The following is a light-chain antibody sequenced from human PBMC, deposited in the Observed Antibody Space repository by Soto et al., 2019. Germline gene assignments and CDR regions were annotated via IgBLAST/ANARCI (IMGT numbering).Light chain of an antibody. J-gene: IGKJ3*01. CDR1: QSVSSY. V-gene: IGKV3-11*01. CDR3: QQRSNWLWGIT. CDR2: DAS. Sequence: EIVLTQSPATLSLSPGERATLSCRASQSVSSYLAWYQQKPGQAPRLLIYDASNRATGIPARFSGSGSGTDFTLTISSLEPEDFAVYYCQQRSNWLWGITFGPGTKVDIK.